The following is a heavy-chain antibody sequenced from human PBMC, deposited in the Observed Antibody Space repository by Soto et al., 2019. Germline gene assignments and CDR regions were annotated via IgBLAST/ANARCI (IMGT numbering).Heavy chain of an antibody. CDR2: LRSKADGGTI. J-gene: IGHJ4*02. D-gene: IGHD6-6*01. Sequence: EVQLVESGGGFVKTGGSLRLYCAASGFTFTNAWMSWVRQAPGKGLEWVGRLRSKADGGTIDYAASVKCRFTISRDDSRNLLFLQMNSLKTEDTALYYCITDLGAAPYFEFCGQGTLVTVSS. V-gene: IGHV3-15*01. CDR1: GFTFTNAW. CDR3: ITDLGAAPYFEF.